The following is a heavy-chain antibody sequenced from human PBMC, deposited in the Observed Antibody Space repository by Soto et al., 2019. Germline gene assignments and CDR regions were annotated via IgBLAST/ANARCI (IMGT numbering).Heavy chain of an antibody. Sequence: SETLSLTCAVYGGTFSDYYWSWIRQAPVKGLEWIGEIHHSGSTNYNPPLKSRVTMSVDASKNQFSLKMTSVTAADAAVYYCARHRHDYIWGSYRTIDYWGQGTLVTVSS. V-gene: IGHV4-34*01. J-gene: IGHJ4*02. D-gene: IGHD3-16*02. CDR1: GGTFSDYY. CDR2: IHHSGST. CDR3: ARHRHDYIWGSYRTIDY.